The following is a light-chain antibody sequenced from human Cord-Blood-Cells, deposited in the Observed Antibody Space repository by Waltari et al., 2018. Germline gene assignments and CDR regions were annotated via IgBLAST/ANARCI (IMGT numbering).Light chain of an antibody. CDR1: PSVLYSSNNKNY. Sequence: DIVMTQSPDFLAVSLVERATINCTSSPSVLYSSNNKNYLAWYQQKPGQPPKLLIYWASTRESGVPDRFSGSGSGTDFTLTISSLQAEDVAVYYCQQYYSTPLTFGGGTKVEIK. CDR3: QQYYSTPLT. V-gene: IGKV4-1*01. J-gene: IGKJ4*01. CDR2: WAS.